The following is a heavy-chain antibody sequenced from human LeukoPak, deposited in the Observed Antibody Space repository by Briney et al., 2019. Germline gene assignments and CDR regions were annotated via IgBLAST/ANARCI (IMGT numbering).Heavy chain of an antibody. CDR1: GYSFRSYW. Sequence: GGSLKISCKGTGYSFRSYWIGWVRQMPGKGMEWMGVIYPGDSRARYNPSLQGQVTISVDKSINTAYLEWVSLKASDTAMYYCACRDLTSTWSYPWGQGTLVTVSS. CDR3: ACRDLTSTWSYP. CDR2: IYPGDSRA. J-gene: IGHJ5*02. D-gene: IGHD2-2*01. V-gene: IGHV5-51*01.